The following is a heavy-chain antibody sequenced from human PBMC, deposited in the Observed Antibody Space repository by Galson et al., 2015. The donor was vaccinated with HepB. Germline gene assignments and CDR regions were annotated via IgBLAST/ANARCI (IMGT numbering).Heavy chain of an antibody. V-gene: IGHV3-23*01. CDR2: ISRTGGNT. CDR3: AKGPRGDYINPPPNWSDT. Sequence: SLRLSCAASGFTFSDYAMTWVRQAPGKGPEWVSSISRTGGNTFNADSVQGRFTISRDTPKNTLHLQMNSLRVDDTAVYYCAKGPRGDYINPPPNWSDTWGQGTLVTVSS. D-gene: IGHD4-11*01. CDR1: GFTFSDYA. J-gene: IGHJ5*02.